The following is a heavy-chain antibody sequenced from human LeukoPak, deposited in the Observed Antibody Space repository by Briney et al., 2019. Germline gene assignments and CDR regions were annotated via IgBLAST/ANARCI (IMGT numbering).Heavy chain of an antibody. CDR1: GFTFSSYW. CDR2: IKSKTDGGTT. J-gene: IGHJ4*02. CDR3: TTPHEEVGATLPFDY. V-gene: IGHV3-15*01. Sequence: GGSLRLSCAASGFTFSSYWMSWVRQAPGKGLEWVGRIKSKTDGGTTDYAAPVKGRFTISRDDSKNTLYLQMNSLKTEDTAVYYCTTPHEEVGATLPFDYWGQGTLVTVSS. D-gene: IGHD1-26*01.